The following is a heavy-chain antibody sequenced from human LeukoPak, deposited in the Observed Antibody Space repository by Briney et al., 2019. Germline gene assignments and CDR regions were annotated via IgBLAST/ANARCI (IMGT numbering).Heavy chain of an antibody. Sequence: GGSLRLSCSASGFIVSSSDLSSVRLAGGKGVEWVSVIYSGGSTYYADSVKGRFTISRDNSKNTLYLQMNSLRAEDTAVYYCARKLSGGSQQAGDYWGQGTLVTVSS. D-gene: IGHD2-15*01. J-gene: IGHJ4*02. CDR3: ARKLSGGSQQAGDY. CDR2: IYSGGST. V-gene: IGHV3-66*01. CDR1: GFIVSSSD.